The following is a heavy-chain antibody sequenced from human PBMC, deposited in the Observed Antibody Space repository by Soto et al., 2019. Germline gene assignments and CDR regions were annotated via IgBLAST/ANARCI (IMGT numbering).Heavy chain of an antibody. V-gene: IGHV3-74*01. CDR2: MNSDGSTT. CDR3: ATAEVDY. Sequence: PVGSLRLSCVVSGFTFGNHWMHWVRQAPGKGLEWVSRMNSDGSTTNHADSVKGRFTVSRDNAKNTVYLQMNSLRAEDTAVYYCATAEVDYWGPGTLVTVSS. CDR1: GFTFGNHW. J-gene: IGHJ4*02.